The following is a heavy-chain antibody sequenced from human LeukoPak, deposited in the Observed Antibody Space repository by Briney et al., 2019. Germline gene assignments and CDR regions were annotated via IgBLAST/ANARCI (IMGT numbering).Heavy chain of an antibody. CDR1: GGSISSYY. CDR2: IYYGGST. V-gene: IGHV4-59*01. CDR3: ARWTLYYDRVSGWFDP. J-gene: IGHJ5*02. D-gene: IGHD3-22*01. Sequence: MASETLSLTCTVSGGSISSYYWSWIRQPPGKGLEWIGYIYYGGSTNYNPSLKSRVTISVDTSKNQFSLKLSSVTAADTAVYYCARWTLYYDRVSGWFDPWGQGTLVTVSS.